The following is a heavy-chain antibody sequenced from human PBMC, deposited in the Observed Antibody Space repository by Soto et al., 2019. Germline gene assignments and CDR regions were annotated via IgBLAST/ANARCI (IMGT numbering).Heavy chain of an antibody. D-gene: IGHD6-19*01. V-gene: IGHV1-69*06. CDR2: IIPIFGTA. J-gene: IGHJ6*02. CDR3: ARDRVAVAGTPYYYGMDV. Sequence: SVKVSCKASGGTFSSYASSWVRQAPGQGLEWMGGIIPIFGTANYAQKFQGRVTITADKSTSTAYMELSSLRSEDTAVYYCARDRVAVAGTPYYYGMDVWGQGTTVTVSS. CDR1: GGTFSSYA.